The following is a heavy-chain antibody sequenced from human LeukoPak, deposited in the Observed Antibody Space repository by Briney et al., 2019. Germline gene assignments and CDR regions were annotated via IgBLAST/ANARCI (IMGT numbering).Heavy chain of an antibody. J-gene: IGHJ3*02. CDR2: IYYSGST. V-gene: IGHV4-39*07. D-gene: IGHD3-10*01. Sequence: SETLSLTCTVSGGSISSSSYYWGWIRQPPGKGLEWIGSIYYSGSTYYNPSLKSRVTISVDTSKNQFSLKLSSVTAADTAVYYCASHYGSGSSSALDAFDIWGQGTMVTVSS. CDR1: GGSISSSSYY. CDR3: ASHYGSGSSSALDAFDI.